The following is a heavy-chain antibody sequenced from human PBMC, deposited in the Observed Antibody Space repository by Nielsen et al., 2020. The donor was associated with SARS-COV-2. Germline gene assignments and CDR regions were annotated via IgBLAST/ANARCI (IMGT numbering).Heavy chain of an antibody. D-gene: IGHD2-15*01. J-gene: IGHJ4*02. V-gene: IGHV4-59*12. CDR3: ARRYLAATDY. Sequence: SETLSLTCAVYGGSFSGYYWSWIRQPPGKGLEWIGYIYYSGSTNYNPSLKSRVTISVDTSKNQFSLKLSSVTAADTAVYYCARRYLAATDYWGQGTLVTVSS. CDR1: GGSFSGYY. CDR2: IYYSGST.